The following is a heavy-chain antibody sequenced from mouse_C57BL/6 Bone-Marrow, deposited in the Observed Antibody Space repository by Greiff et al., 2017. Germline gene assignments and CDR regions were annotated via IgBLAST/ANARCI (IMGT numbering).Heavy chain of an antibody. CDR3: ARKQLRLRYYFDD. CDR2: INPSSGYT. V-gene: IGHV1-4*01. CDR1: GYTFTSYT. J-gene: IGHJ2*01. D-gene: IGHD3-2*02. Sequence: VQGVESGAELARPGASVKMSCKASGYTFTSYTMHWVKQRPGQGLEWIGYINPSSGYTKYNQKFKDKATLTADKSSSTAYMQLSSLTSEDSAVYYCARKQLRLRYYFDDWGQGTTLTVSS.